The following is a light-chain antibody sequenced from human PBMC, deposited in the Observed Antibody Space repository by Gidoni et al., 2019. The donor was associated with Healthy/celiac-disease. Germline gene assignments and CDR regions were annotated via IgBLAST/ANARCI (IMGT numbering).Light chain of an antibody. Sequence: DIQMSQSPPSLSASAGDRVTIACRASQGVSSWLAWYQKKPGRAPKLLISVASSLQSGVPSRFSGSGSGTDFTLTISSLQPEDFATYYCQQSNSFPLTFGQGTRLEIK. J-gene: IGKJ5*01. CDR1: QGVSSW. CDR3: QQSNSFPLT. V-gene: IGKV1-12*01. CDR2: VAS.